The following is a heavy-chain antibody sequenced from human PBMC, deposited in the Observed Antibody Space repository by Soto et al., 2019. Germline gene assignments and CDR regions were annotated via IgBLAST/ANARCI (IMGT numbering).Heavy chain of an antibody. Sequence: GASVKVSCKASGGTFSSYAIRWVRQAPGQGLEWMGGIIPIFGTANYAQKFQGRVTITADESTSTAYMELSSLRSEDTAVYYCARVVGGAYCGGDCLFGWYFDLWGRGTLVTVSS. CDR3: ARVVGGAYCGGDCLFGWYFDL. V-gene: IGHV1-69*13. J-gene: IGHJ2*01. D-gene: IGHD2-21*02. CDR1: GGTFSSYA. CDR2: IIPIFGTA.